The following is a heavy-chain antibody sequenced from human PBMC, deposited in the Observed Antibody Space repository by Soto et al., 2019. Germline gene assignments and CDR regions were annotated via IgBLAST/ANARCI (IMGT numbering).Heavy chain of an antibody. CDR2: IYYTGST. CDR3: ARHGQLSSSGRTRGVFDY. J-gene: IGHJ4*02. D-gene: IGHD3-22*01. Sequence: SETLSLTCTVSGDSISSYYWSWIRQPPGKGLEWIGYIYYTGSTNYNPSLKSRVTISVDTSKNQFFLKLSSVTAADTAVYYCARHGQLSSSGRTRGVFDYWGQGTLVTVS. CDR1: GDSISSYY. V-gene: IGHV4-59*08.